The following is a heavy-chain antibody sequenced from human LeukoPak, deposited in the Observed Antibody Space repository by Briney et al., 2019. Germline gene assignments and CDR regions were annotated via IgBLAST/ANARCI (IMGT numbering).Heavy chain of an antibody. CDR2: ISSNGGST. V-gene: IGHV3-64*01. CDR1: GFTFSSYA. Sequence: GGSLRLSCAASGFTFSSYAMHWVRQAPGKGLEYVSAISSNGGSTYYANSVKGRFTISRDNSKNTLYLQMGSLRAEDMAVYYCARVGGTLVLRFLEWFYDYWGQGTLVTVSS. J-gene: IGHJ4*02. CDR3: ARVGGTLVLRFLEWFYDY. D-gene: IGHD3-3*01.